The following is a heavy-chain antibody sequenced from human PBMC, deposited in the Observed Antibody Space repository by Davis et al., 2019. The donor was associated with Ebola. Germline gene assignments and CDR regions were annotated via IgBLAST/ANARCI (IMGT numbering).Heavy chain of an antibody. CDR1: GGSFSGYY. CDR2: INHSGST. D-gene: IGHD6-13*01. Sequence: MPSETLSLTCAVYGGSFSGYYWSWIRQPPGKGLEWIGEINHSGSTNYNPSLESRVTISVDTSKNQFSLKLSSVTAADTAVYYCAREQQLGNWFDPWGQGTLVTVSS. V-gene: IGHV4-34*01. CDR3: AREQQLGNWFDP. J-gene: IGHJ5*02.